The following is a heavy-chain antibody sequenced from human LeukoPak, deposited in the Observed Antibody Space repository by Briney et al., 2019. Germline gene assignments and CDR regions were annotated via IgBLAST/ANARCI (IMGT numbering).Heavy chain of an antibody. CDR3: AAVGEWLSNAFNT. D-gene: IGHD3-3*01. V-gene: IGHV3-15*01. CDR2: IKSRGDGETR. CDR1: GFTFSIAW. Sequence: GGSLKLSCAASGFTFSIAWMSWVRQAPGKGLEWVGRIKSRGDGETRDYAAPVKDRFIISRDDSKNTLYLQMNSLRTEDTAIYYCAAVGEWLSNAFNTWGQGTLVTVSA. J-gene: IGHJ3*02.